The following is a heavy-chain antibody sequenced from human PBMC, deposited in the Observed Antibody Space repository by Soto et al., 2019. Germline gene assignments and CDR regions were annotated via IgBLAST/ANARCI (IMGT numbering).Heavy chain of an antibody. CDR2: ILHDETP. CDR3: AKDLFPTSGQRFFFES. J-gene: IGHJ4*02. D-gene: IGHD2-21*01. CDR1: GFTFSTYA. Sequence: LRLSCAASGFTFSTYAMTWVRQAPGRGLEWVSTILHDETPFYTDSVKGRFTISRDNVRGTLYLQMNGLRVEDAALYYCAKDLFPTSGQRFFFESWGQGSLVTVSS. V-gene: IGHV3-23*01.